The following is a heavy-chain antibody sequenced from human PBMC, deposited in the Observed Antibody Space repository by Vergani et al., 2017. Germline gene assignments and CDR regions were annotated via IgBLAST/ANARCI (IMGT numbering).Heavy chain of an antibody. V-gene: IGHV3-23*01. D-gene: IGHD3-10*01. J-gene: IGHJ4*02. CDR2: ITGSAANT. CDR3: VKELEAGVATFSFDY. CDR1: GLTFSSYA. Sequence: EVQLLESGGGFVKPGGSLRLSCAASGLTFSSYAMNWVRQAPGKGLEWVSGITGSAANTYYADNVKGRFTISRDNSNKMLFLQMNSLRAEDTAVYYCVKELEAGVATFSFDYWRQRTLVSVSS.